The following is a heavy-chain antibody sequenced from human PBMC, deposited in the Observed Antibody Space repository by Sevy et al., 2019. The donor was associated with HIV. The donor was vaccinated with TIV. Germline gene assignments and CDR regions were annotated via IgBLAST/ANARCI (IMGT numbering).Heavy chain of an antibody. Sequence: ASVKVSCKASGYTFTSYGISWVRQAPGQGLEWMGWISAYNCNTNYPQKLQGRVTMSTDTSTSTGYMELRSLRSDDTAVYYCASTLGSGSYRLGAFDIWGQGTMVTVSS. CDR3: ASTLGSGSYRLGAFDI. CDR2: ISAYNCNT. D-gene: IGHD1-26*01. V-gene: IGHV1-18*01. J-gene: IGHJ3*02. CDR1: GYTFTSYG.